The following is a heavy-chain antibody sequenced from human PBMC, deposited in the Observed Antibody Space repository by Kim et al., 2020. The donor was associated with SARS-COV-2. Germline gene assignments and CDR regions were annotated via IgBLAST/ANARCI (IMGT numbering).Heavy chain of an antibody. V-gene: IGHV4-39*01. J-gene: IGHJ4*02. D-gene: IGHD3-22*01. CDR3: ARHGGPLGDSSGYYFDY. Sequence: LKSRVTISVDTSKTQFSLKLSSVTAADTAVYYCARHGGPLGDSSGYYFDYWGQGTLVTVSS.